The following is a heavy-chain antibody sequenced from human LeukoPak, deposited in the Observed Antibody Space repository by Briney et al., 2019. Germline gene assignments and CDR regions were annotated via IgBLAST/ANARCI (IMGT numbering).Heavy chain of an antibody. J-gene: IGHJ4*02. CDR2: LKHDDEI. Sequence: GGSLRLSCVASGFTVGATDMYWVRRAPGKRLEWVAVLKHDDEIHYMDSVRGRFTISRDNSKNTLLLDMDGLRPEDTATHYCTKIGPVSGTIDYWGQGTLVTVSS. V-gene: IGHV3-30*18. D-gene: IGHD1-26*01. CDR1: GFTVGATD. CDR3: TKIGPVSGTIDY.